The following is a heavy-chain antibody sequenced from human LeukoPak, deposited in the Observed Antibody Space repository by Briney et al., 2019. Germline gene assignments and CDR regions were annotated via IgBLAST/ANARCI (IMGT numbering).Heavy chain of an antibody. CDR3: ARHASGPGSPHDY. J-gene: IGHJ4*02. Sequence: SETLSITCTVSGGSISSYYCSWIRQPPGKGLEWIGYIYTGGFTNYNPSLKGRVTMSLDTSKNQFSLKLSSVTAADTAVFYCARHASGPGSPHDYWGQGSLVTVSS. CDR2: IYTGGFT. D-gene: IGHD3-10*01. V-gene: IGHV4-4*09. CDR1: GGSISSYY.